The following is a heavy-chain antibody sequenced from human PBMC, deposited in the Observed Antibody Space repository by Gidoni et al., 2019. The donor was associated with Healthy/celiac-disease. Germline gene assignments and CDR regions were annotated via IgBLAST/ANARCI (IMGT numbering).Heavy chain of an antibody. V-gene: IGHV1-3*01. J-gene: IGHJ4*02. CDR1: GYTFTSYA. CDR3: ASDSGYLTFDY. D-gene: IGHD5-12*01. Sequence: QVPLVQSASEVKKPGAPFQVSCKASGYTFTSYAMHWVRQAPGQRLEWMGWINAGNGNTKYSQKFQGRVTITRDTSASTGYMELSRLRSEDKAVYCCASDSGYLTFDYWGEGTLVTVSS. CDR2: INAGNGNT.